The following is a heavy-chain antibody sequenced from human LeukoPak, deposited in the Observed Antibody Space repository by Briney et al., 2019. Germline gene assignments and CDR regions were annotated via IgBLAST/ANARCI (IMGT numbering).Heavy chain of an antibody. CDR1: GYRFTSYY. D-gene: IGHD3-3*02. CDR3: ARDPISSNWPRGNFFDP. J-gene: IGHJ5*02. V-gene: IGHV1-46*01. Sequence: ASVKIFCKASGYRFTSYYVNWVRQAPGQGLEWMGIINLNGGGTTYTGKFQGRVTMTRDTSTSTVYMMLSSLRPDDTAVYYCARDPISSNWPRGNFFDPWGQGTLVTVSS. CDR2: INLNGGGT.